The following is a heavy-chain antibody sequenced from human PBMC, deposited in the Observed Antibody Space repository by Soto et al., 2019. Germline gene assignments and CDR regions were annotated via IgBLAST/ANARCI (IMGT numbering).Heavy chain of an antibody. Sequence: SETLSLTCTVSRGSIINYFWSWIRQPPGKGLEWIGYFYSSGTTKYNPSLKSRVAMSVDTSKNQFFLNLISVTAADTAVYYCARDLSWGEGSFDLWGRGTLVTVS. V-gene: IGHV4-59*01. CDR1: RGSIINYF. CDR3: ARDLSWGEGSFDL. J-gene: IGHJ2*01. CDR2: FYSSGTT. D-gene: IGHD3-16*01.